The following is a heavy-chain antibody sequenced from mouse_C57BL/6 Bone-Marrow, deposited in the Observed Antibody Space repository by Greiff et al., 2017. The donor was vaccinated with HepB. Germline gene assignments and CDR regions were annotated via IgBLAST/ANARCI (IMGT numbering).Heavy chain of an antibody. V-gene: IGHV3-6*01. CDR2: ISYDGSN. CDR3: ASPANWDGYFDV. J-gene: IGHJ1*03. Sequence: EVQLQQSGPGLVKPSQSLSLTCSVTGYSITSGYYWNWIRQFPGNKLEWMGYISYDGSNNYNPSLKNRISITRDTSKNQFFLKLNSVTTEDTATYYCASPANWDGYFDVWGTGTTVTVSS. CDR1: GYSITSGYY. D-gene: IGHD4-1*01.